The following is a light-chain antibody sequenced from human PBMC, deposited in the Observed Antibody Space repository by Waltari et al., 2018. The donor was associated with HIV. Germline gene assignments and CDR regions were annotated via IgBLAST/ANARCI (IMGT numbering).Light chain of an antibody. CDR2: LGS. CDR3: MQALQTPRT. V-gene: IGKV2-28*01. J-gene: IGKJ3*01. Sequence: VMTQSPLSLPVTPGEPASISCRSSQSLLHINGYKYLDWYLQKPGQSPQLLIFLGSSRASGVPDRFSCSGSGTNFTLKISRVEAEDVGVYYCMQALQTPRTFGPGTKVNIK. CDR1: QSLLHINGYKY.